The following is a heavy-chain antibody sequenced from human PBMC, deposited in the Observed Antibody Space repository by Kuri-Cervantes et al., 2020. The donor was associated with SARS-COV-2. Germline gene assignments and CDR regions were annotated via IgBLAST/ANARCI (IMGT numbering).Heavy chain of an antibody. J-gene: IGHJ6*02. V-gene: IGHV4-34*01. CDR2: ISHSGST. D-gene: IGHD2-2*01. Sequence: AESLSLSCAVYGGSFSGYYWSWIRKPPGKGLEWIGEISHSGSTNYNPSLKSRVHISVDTSKNQVSLKLSSVTAADTAVYYFAREGGDILVDGMDVWGQGTTVTVSS. CDR3: AREGGDILVDGMDV. CDR1: GGSFSGYY.